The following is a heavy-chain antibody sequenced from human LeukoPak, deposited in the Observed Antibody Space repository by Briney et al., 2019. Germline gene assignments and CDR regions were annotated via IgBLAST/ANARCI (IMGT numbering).Heavy chain of an antibody. CDR1: GGSISSYY. J-gene: IGHJ4*02. CDR3: ASTPLYYYDSSGYYGH. CDR2: IYYSGSA. D-gene: IGHD3-22*01. V-gene: IGHV4-59*01. Sequence: SETLSLTCTVSGGSISSYYWSWIRQPPGKGLEWIGYIYYSGSANYNPSLKSRVTISVDTSKNQFSLKLSSVTAADTAVYFCASTPLYYYDSSGYYGHWGQGTLVTVSS.